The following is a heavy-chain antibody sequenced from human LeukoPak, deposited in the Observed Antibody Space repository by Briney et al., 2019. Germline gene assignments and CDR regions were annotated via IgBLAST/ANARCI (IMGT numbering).Heavy chain of an antibody. V-gene: IGHV4-59*01. D-gene: IGHD2-15*01. Sequence: ASETLSLTCTVSGGSISSYYWSWIRQPPGKGLEWIEYIYYSGSTNYNPSLKSRVTISVDTSKNQFSLKLSSVTAADTAVYYCARVSEGYCSGGSCYSGVLIDYWGQGTLVTVSS. CDR2: IYYSGST. J-gene: IGHJ4*02. CDR3: ARVSEGYCSGGSCYSGVLIDY. CDR1: GGSISSYY.